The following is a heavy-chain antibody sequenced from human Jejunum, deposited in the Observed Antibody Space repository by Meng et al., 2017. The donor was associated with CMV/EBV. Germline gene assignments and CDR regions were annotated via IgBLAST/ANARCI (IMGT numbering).Heavy chain of an antibody. CDR2: IYYSGRT. D-gene: IGHD1-26*01. J-gene: IGHJ5*02. Sequence: VPQQGTGSGLVKPSRTLSLTCTVSGGSISSGDYYWSWIRQPPGKGLEWIGCIYYSGRTYYNPSLKGRVTISVDTSKNQFSLNLSSVTAADTAVYYCARGQRSYSGSYPEWFDPWGQGTLVTVSS. CDR3: ARGQRSYSGSYPEWFDP. V-gene: IGHV4-30-4*01. CDR1: GGSISSGDYY.